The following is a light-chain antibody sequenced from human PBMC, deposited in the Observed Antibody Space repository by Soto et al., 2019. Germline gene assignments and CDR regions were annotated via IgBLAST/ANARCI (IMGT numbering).Light chain of an antibody. V-gene: IGKV3-20*01. CDR1: QSVSSNY. CDR3: QQYGSSPWT. J-gene: IGKJ1*01. Sequence: EIVFTQSPGTVSLSRGERATLSCRASQSVSSNYLGWYQQKPGQAPRLLIYAASSRATGIPDRFSGSGSGTDFTLTISRLEPEDFAVYYCQQYGSSPWTFGQGTKVDIK. CDR2: AAS.